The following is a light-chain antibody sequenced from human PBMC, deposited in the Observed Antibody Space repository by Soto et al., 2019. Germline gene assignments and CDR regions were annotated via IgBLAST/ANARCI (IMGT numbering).Light chain of an antibody. J-gene: IGKJ2*01. Sequence: IQLTQSPSSLSASVGDRVTITCRASQGINKFLAWYQQRPGKAPQLLVYGASTLQSGVPSRFSGSGSGTDFTRTIRSLQPEDFETYYCQQLTNFRFTFGQGTNLDIK. CDR1: QGINKF. CDR2: GAS. V-gene: IGKV1-9*01. CDR3: QQLTNFRFT.